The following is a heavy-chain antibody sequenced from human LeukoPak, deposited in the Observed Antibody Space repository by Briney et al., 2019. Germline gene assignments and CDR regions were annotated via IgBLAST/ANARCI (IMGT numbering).Heavy chain of an antibody. CDR3: ARDSAYATNWFDP. Sequence: SETLSLTCTVSGASISSSYWNWIRQPPGKGLEWIGYIYYTGSTNYNPSLTGRVTLSIDTSKNHFSLKLRSVTAADTAVYFCARDSAYATNWFDPWGQGTLVTVSS. J-gene: IGHJ5*02. D-gene: IGHD2-8*01. CDR2: IYYTGST. CDR1: GASISSSY. V-gene: IGHV4-59*01.